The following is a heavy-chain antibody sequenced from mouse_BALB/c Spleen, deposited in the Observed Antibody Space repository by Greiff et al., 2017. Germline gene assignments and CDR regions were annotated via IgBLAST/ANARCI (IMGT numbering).Heavy chain of an antibody. Sequence: VKLVESGPGLVAPSQSLSITCTVSGFSLTSYGVSWVRQPPGKGLEWLGVIWGDGSTNYHSALISRLSISKDNSKSQVFLKLNSLQTDDTATYYGAKSPLLRLRRDYYAMDYWGQGTSVTVSS. CDR2: IWGDGST. D-gene: IGHD1-2*01. CDR3: AKSPLLRLRRDYYAMDY. CDR1: GFSLTSYG. V-gene: IGHV2-3*01. J-gene: IGHJ4*01.